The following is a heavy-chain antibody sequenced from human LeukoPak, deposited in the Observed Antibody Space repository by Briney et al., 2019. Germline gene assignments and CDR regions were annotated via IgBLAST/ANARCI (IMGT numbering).Heavy chain of an antibody. CDR3: ARLEYSSSWYFDY. J-gene: IGHJ4*02. V-gene: IGHV3-48*03. Sequence: GGSLRLSWASSGFTFSSYEMIWVRQAPGKGLEWVSYISSSGSTIYYADSVKGRFTISRDNAKNSLYLQMNSLRAEDTAVYYCARLEYSSSWYFDYWGQGTLVTVSS. CDR1: GFTFSSYE. D-gene: IGHD6-13*01. CDR2: ISSSGSTI.